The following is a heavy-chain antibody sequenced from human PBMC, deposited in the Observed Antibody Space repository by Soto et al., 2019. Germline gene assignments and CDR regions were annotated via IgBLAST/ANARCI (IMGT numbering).Heavy chain of an antibody. CDR2: ISGSGGSP. Sequence: EVQLLESGGDLVQPGGSLRLSCAASVFTFSTYTMSWVRQAPGKGLEWVSAISGSGGSPSYADSVQGRFTISRDNPKNTLYLQMNSLRAEDTAMYYCAKARCSTTNCYVPDYWGQGTLVTVSS. V-gene: IGHV3-23*01. D-gene: IGHD2-2*01. J-gene: IGHJ4*02. CDR1: VFTFSTYT. CDR3: AKARCSTTNCYVPDY.